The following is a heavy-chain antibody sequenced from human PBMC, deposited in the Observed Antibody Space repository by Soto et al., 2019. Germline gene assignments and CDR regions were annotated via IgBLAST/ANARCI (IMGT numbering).Heavy chain of an antibody. CDR2: ITAINGDT. V-gene: IGHV1-3*01. CDR1: GYTFTGYY. CDR3: ARSGCYFSPLYG. J-gene: IGHJ4*02. Sequence: SAKVSCKASGYTFTGYYMHRVRQAPGQGLEWLAWITAINGDTKYSQRFQGRLTVSRDTSANTAYVQLSSRRFQHPAVYYCARSGCYFSPLYGWGQGVLLTVSA. D-gene: IGHD3-3*01.